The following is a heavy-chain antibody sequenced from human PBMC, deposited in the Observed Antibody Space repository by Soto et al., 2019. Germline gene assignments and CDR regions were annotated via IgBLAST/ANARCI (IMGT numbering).Heavy chain of an antibody. D-gene: IGHD2-2*02. Sequence: QVQPQESGPGLVKPSGTLSLTCAVSGGSISSSNWWSWVRQPPGKGLEWIGEIYHSGSTNYNPSLKSRVTISVDKSKNQFSLKLSSVTAADTAVYYCARLVVPAAKPDAFDIWGQGTMVTVSS. J-gene: IGHJ3*02. CDR1: GGSISSSNW. CDR3: ARLVVPAAKPDAFDI. CDR2: IYHSGST. V-gene: IGHV4-4*02.